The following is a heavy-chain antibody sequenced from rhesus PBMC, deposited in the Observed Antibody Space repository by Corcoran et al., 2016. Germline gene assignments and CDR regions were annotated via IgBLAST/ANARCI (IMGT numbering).Heavy chain of an antibody. Sequence: QVQLQESGPGLVKPSETLSLTCAVSGYSISSGSGWGWIRQPPGKGLEWIGQIYGESGSTYSTPSLKSRVTGSKDTSKSQFSLKLSSVTAADTAVYYCARAGLGFDYWGQGVLVTVSS. J-gene: IGHJ4*01. CDR3: ARAGLGFDY. V-gene: IGHV4-127*01. CDR1: GYSISSGSG. CDR2: IYGESGST. D-gene: IGHD6-31*01.